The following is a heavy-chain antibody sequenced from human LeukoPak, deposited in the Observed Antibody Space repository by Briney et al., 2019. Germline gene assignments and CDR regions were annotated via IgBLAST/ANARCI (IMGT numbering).Heavy chain of an antibody. CDR1: GFTFSDYY. V-gene: IGHV3-11*01. Sequence: GGSLRLSCAASGFTFSDYYMSWIRQVPGKGLEWVSHIDLTDTTIYYADSLKGRFAISRDNAKNSLYLHTHSLRAEDTAIYYCARLKLGYWYFDLWGRGTLLTVSS. J-gene: IGHJ2*01. CDR3: ARLKLGYWYFDL. CDR2: IDLTDTTI. D-gene: IGHD7-27*01.